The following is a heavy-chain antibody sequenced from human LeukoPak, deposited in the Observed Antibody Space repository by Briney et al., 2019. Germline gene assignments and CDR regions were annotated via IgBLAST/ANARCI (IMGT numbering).Heavy chain of an antibody. CDR2: IIPIFGTA. CDR1: GGTFSIYA. CDR3: ARKHFWSGHDASDI. J-gene: IGHJ3*02. D-gene: IGHD3-3*02. Sequence: SVKVSCKASGGTFSIYAISWVRQAPGQGLEWMGGIIPIFGTANYAQKFQGRVTITADESTSTAYMELSSLRSEDTAVYYCARKHFWSGHDASDIWGQGTMVTVSS. V-gene: IGHV1-69*13.